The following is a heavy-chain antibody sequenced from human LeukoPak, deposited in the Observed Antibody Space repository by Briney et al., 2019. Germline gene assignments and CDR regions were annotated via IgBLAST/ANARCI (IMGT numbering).Heavy chain of an antibody. CDR3: AAGDILTGRSFDY. CDR1: GGSFSGYC. D-gene: IGHD3-9*01. CDR2: INHSGST. J-gene: IGHJ4*02. V-gene: IGHV4-34*01. Sequence: SETLSLTCAVYGGSFSGYCWSWIRQPPGKGLEWIGEINHSGSTNYNPSLKSRVTISVDTSKNQFSLKLSSVTAADTAVYYCAAGDILTGRSFDYWGQGTLVTVSS.